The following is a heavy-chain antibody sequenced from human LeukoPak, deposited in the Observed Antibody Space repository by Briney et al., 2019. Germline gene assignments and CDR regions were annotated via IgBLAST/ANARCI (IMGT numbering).Heavy chain of an antibody. J-gene: IGHJ5*02. CDR2: IYYSGST. CDR3: ARDYWNEGENWFDP. Sequence: SETLSLTCTVSGGSISSYYWSWIRQPPGKGLEWIGYIYYSGSTNYNPSLKSRVTISVDTSKNQFSLKLSSVTAADTAVYYCARDYWNEGENWFDPWGQGTLVTVSS. V-gene: IGHV4-59*01. CDR1: GGSISSYY. D-gene: IGHD1-1*01.